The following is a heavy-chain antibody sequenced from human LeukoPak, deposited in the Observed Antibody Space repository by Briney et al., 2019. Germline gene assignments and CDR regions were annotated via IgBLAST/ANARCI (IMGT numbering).Heavy chain of an antibody. CDR1: GFIFSNYD. CDR3: AREVRYSYYMDV. V-gene: IGHV3-48*01. CDR2: ISSTSSTI. Sequence: PGGSLRLSCAASGFIFSNYDINWVRQAPGKGLEWVSYISSTSSTIYYADSVKGRFTISRDNAKNSLYLQMNSLRAEDTAVYYCAREVRYSYYMDVWGKGTTVTVSS. J-gene: IGHJ6*03.